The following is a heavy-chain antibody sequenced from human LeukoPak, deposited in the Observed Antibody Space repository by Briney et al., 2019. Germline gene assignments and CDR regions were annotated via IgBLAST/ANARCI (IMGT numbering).Heavy chain of an antibody. D-gene: IGHD3-22*01. CDR2: MYLSGTT. Sequence: PSETLSLTCTVSAGSISSYYWTWIRQPPGKGLEWIGEMYLSGTTHSNPSVKSRVTISIDKSKNQFFLNLSSVTAADTAVYYCAGLVGRYSSGLYYYYFDYWGQGTLVTVSS. J-gene: IGHJ4*02. CDR1: AGSISSYY. V-gene: IGHV4-59*12. CDR3: AGLVGRYSSGLYYYYFDY.